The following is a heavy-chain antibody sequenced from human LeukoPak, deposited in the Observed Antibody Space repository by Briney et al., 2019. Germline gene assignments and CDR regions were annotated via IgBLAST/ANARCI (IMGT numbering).Heavy chain of an antibody. CDR3: ARHTSGVADY. V-gene: IGHV3-66*04. CDR2: IYSGGGT. Sequence: GGSLTLSCAASGITVSGNYMSWVRQAPGKGLEWVSVIYSGGGTNNADSVKGRFTISRDNSKNTLYLQLNSLRAEDTAVYYCARHTSGVADYWGQGTLVTVSS. D-gene: IGHD3-10*01. J-gene: IGHJ4*02. CDR1: GITVSGNY.